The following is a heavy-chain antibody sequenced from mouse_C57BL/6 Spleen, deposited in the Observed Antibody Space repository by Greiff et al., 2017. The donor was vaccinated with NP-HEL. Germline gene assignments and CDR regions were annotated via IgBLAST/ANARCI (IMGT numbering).Heavy chain of an antibody. D-gene: IGHD4-1*01. J-gene: IGHJ3*01. V-gene: IGHV1-82*01. CDR3: AGNWDVGFAY. CDR1: GYAFSSSW. CDR2: IYPGDGDT. Sequence: QVQLQQSGPELVKPGASVKISCKASGYAFSSSWMTWVKQRPGKGLEWIGRIYPGDGDTNYNGKFKGKATLTADKSSSTAYMQLSSLTSEEAAVYFCAGNWDVGFAYWGQGTLVTVSA.